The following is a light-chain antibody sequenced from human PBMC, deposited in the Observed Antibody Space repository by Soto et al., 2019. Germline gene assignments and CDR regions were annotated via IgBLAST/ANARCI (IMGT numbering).Light chain of an antibody. V-gene: IGLV1-47*01. Sequence: QSVLTQPPSVSGTPGQRVTISCSGSSSNIGSNYVYWYQQLPGTAPKLLIYRNNQRPSGVPDRFSGSKPGTSASLAISGLRSEDEADYYCAAWDDSLSGHWVFGGGTKLTVL. CDR3: AAWDDSLSGHWV. CDR2: RNN. J-gene: IGLJ3*02. CDR1: SSNIGSNY.